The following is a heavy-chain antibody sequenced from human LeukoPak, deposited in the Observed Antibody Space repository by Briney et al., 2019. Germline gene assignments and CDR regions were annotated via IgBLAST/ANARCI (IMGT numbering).Heavy chain of an antibody. V-gene: IGHV3-66*02. CDR1: GFTVSSNY. D-gene: IGHD2-21*02. J-gene: IGHJ4*02. Sequence: RGGSLLLSCAASGFTVSSNYMSGGRPAPGKGLEWVSVIYSGGSTYYADSVKGRFTISRDNSKNTLYLQMNSLRAEDTAVYYCAGSHCGGDCYIDYWGQGTLVTVSS. CDR3: AGSHCGGDCYIDY. CDR2: IYSGGST.